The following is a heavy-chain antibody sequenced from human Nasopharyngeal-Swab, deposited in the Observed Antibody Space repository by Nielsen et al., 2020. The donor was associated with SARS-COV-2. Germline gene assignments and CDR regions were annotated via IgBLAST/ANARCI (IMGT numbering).Heavy chain of an antibody. J-gene: IGHJ5*02. V-gene: IGHV3-15*01. D-gene: IGHD1-1*01. Sequence: WIRQPPGKGLEWVGLIKSSTDGGTTDYIAPVKGRFNISRDDSKNTLYLQMTSLKTEDTAVYYCAADDVGFVSWGQGTLVTVSS. CDR3: AADDVGFVS. CDR2: IKSSTDGGTT.